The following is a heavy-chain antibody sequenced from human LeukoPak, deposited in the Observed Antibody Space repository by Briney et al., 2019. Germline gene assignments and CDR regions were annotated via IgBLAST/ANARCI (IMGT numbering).Heavy chain of an antibody. CDR3: ARDSHKLHSSAYFYFFDY. V-gene: IGHV3-66*02. D-gene: IGHD3-22*01. J-gene: IGHJ4*02. Sequence: PGGSLRLSCAASGFTVSSDYMGWVRQAPGKGLECVSIIYSGGNTYYADSVKGRFTISRDNSKNTLYLQMNSLRAEDTAVYYCARDSHKLHSSAYFYFFDYWGQGTLVSVSS. CDR1: GFTVSSDY. CDR2: IYSGGNT.